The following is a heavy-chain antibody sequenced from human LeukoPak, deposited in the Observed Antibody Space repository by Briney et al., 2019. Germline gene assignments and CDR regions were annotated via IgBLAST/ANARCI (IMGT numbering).Heavy chain of an antibody. Sequence: KPSETLSLTCAVYGGSFSGYYWSWIRQPPGKGLEWIGEINHSGSTNYNPSLKSRVTISVGTSKNQFSLKLSSVTAADTAVYYCARGREAYGDYWNNWFDPWGQGTLVTVSS. CDR2: INHSGST. CDR1: GGSFSGYY. J-gene: IGHJ5*02. CDR3: ARGREAYGDYWNNWFDP. D-gene: IGHD4-17*01. V-gene: IGHV4-34*01.